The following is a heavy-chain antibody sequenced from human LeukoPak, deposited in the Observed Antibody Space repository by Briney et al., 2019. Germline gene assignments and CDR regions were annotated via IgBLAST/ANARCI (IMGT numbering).Heavy chain of an antibody. Sequence: SGGSLRLSCAASGFTFSNYYMTWVRQAPGKGLEWVSAISGSGGSTYYADSVKGRFTISRDNSKNTLYLQMNSLRAEDTAVYYCAKIGKQWLVPVFDYWGQGTLVTVSS. CDR3: AKIGKQWLVPVFDY. J-gene: IGHJ4*02. CDR2: ISGSGGST. V-gene: IGHV3-23*01. D-gene: IGHD6-19*01. CDR1: GFTFSNYY.